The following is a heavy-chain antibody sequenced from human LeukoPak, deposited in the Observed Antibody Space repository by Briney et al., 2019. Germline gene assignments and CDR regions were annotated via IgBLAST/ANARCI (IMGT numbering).Heavy chain of an antibody. Sequence: SETLSLTCVVYGGSFSGYYWSWIRQPPGKGLEWIGEINHSGSTSYNPSLRSRVTISVDTSKNQFSLKLTTVTAADTAVYYCARGRGVTRDFDYWGQRTLVSVSS. D-gene: IGHD4-23*01. V-gene: IGHV4-34*01. CDR2: INHSGST. CDR3: ARGRGVTRDFDY. J-gene: IGHJ4*02. CDR1: GGSFSGYY.